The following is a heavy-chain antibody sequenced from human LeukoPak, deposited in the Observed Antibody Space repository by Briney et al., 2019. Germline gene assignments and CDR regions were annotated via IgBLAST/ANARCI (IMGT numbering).Heavy chain of an antibody. CDR3: AKELWYSSPVMH. Sequence: GGSLRLSCAASGFTVSSNYMSWVRQAPGEGLEWVSVIYSGGSTYYADSVKGRFTISRDNSKNTLYLQMNSLRAEDTAVYYCAKELWYSSPVMHWGQGTLVTVSS. CDR2: IYSGGST. CDR1: GFTVSSNY. D-gene: IGHD6-13*01. V-gene: IGHV3-53*01. J-gene: IGHJ1*01.